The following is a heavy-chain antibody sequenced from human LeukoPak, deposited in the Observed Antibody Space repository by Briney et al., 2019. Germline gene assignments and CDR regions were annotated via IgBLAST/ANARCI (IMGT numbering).Heavy chain of an antibody. CDR2: IYTSGST. D-gene: IGHD1-26*01. J-gene: IGHJ6*03. CDR3: ARISGAVHYRSYYIYSYYMDV. CDR1: GASIGNYY. V-gene: IGHV4-4*09. Sequence: TSSETLSLSCTVSGASIGNYYWSWIRQPPGKGLEWIGYIYTSGSTNYNPSLKSRVTISVDTSKRQFSLKLSTVTAADTAVYYCARISGAVHYRSYYIYSYYMDVWGKGTTVTVSS.